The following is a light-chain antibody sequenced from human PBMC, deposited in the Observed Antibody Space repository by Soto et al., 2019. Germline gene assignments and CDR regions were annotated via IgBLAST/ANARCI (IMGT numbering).Light chain of an antibody. CDR3: SSYTSTSTYV. J-gene: IGLJ1*01. CDR1: SSDVGGYNY. CDR2: EVS. V-gene: IGLV2-14*01. Sequence: QSALTQPASVSGSPGQSITILCTGSSSDVGGYNYVSWYQQYSGKAPKLMIYEVSTRPSGVSNRFSGSRSGNTASLTISGLQAEDEAQYYCSSYTSTSTYVFGTGTKLTVL.